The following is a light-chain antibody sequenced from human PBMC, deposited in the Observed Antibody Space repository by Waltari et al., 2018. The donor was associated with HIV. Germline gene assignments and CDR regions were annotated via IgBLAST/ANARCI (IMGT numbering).Light chain of an antibody. J-gene: IGKJ1*01. CDR2: VAS. CDR1: QDITTY. CDR3: HQSYRTPWT. V-gene: IGKV1-39*01. Sequence: DIQMTQSPSSLSASVGDRVTLTCRASQDITTYLNWYQQKSGEAPKLLIYVASRLQSEVTSRFSGSGSGTDFTLTINSLQPEDFATYYCHQSYRTPWTFGQGTKV.